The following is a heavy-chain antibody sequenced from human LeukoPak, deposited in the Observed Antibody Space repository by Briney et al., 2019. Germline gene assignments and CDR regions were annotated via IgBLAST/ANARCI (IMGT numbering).Heavy chain of an antibody. CDR3: ARSSGCSTPMTTIFY. CDR1: GYTFTGYY. Sequence: ASVTVSCKASGYTFTGYYMHWVRQAPGQGLEWMGWINPNSGGTNYAQTFQGRVTITRDTSISTAYMELSRLRSDGTAVYYCARSSGCSTPMTTIFYWGQGTLVTVSS. D-gene: IGHD3-3*01. CDR2: INPNSGGT. J-gene: IGHJ4*02. V-gene: IGHV1-2*02.